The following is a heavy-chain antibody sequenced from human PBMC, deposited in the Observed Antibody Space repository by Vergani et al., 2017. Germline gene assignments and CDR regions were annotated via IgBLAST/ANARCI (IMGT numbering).Heavy chain of an antibody. V-gene: IGHV1-69*04. J-gene: IGHJ3*02. D-gene: IGHD6-19*01. CDR1: GGTFSSYA. CDR3: AREVSVAGTGAFDI. CDR2: IIPILGIA. Sequence: QVQLVQSGAEVKKPGSSVKVSCKASGGTFSSYAISWVRQAPGQGLEWMGRIIPILGIANYAQKFQGMVTITADKSTSTAYMALSSLRSEDTAVYYCAREVSVAGTGAFDIWGQGTMVTVSS.